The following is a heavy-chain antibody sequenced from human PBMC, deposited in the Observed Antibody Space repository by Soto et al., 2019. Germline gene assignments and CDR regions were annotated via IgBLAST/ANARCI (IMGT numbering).Heavy chain of an antibody. CDR2: ISSSSSYI. D-gene: IGHD2-15*01. J-gene: IGHJ3*02. V-gene: IGHV3-21*01. Sequence: GGSLRLSCAASGFTFSSYSMNWVRQAPGKGLEWVSSISSSSSYIYYADSVKGRFTISGDNAKNSLYLQMNSLRAEDTAVYYCAREEYCSGGSCYYLHAFDIWGQRTMVTVSS. CDR1: GFTFSSYS. CDR3: AREEYCSGGSCYYLHAFDI.